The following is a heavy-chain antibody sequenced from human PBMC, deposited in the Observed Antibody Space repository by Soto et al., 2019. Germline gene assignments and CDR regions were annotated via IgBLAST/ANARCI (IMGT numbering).Heavy chain of an antibody. CDR2: ISSDGSRI. D-gene: IGHD3-16*01. CDR1: GFTLSSNW. Sequence: GGSLRLSCAASGFTLSSNWMHWVRQAPGKGLVWVSRISSDGSRISYADSVKGRFTISRDNAKNTLYLQMNSLRVEDTAVYYCASGGQLLGYYYGLDVWGQGTTVTVSS. V-gene: IGHV3-74*01. CDR3: ASGGQLLGYYYGLDV. J-gene: IGHJ6*02.